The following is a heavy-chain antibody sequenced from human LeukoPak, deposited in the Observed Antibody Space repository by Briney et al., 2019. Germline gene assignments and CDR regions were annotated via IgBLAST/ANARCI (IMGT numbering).Heavy chain of an antibody. V-gene: IGHV3-30-3*01. CDR3: ARGRECSYGHDFDY. Sequence: PGGSLRLSCAASGFTFSSYAMHWVRQAPGKGLEWVAVISYDGSNKYYADSVKGRFTISRDNSKNTLYLQMNSLRAEDTAVYYCARGRECSYGHDFDYWGQGTLVTVSS. CDR2: ISYDGSNK. D-gene: IGHD5-18*01. J-gene: IGHJ4*02. CDR1: GFTFSSYA.